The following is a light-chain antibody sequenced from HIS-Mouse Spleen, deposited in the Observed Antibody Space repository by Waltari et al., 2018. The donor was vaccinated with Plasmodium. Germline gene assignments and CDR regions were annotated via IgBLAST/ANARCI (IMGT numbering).Light chain of an antibody. CDR1: ALPKKY. V-gene: IGLV3-10*01. CDR2: EDS. Sequence: SYELTQPPSVSVSPGQTARITCSGDALPKKYAYWYQQKSGQAPVLVIYEDSKRPSRIPDRFSGSSSGTMATLTSSGAQVEDEADYYCYSTDSSGNHRVFGGGTKLTVL. J-gene: IGLJ3*02. CDR3: YSTDSSGNHRV.